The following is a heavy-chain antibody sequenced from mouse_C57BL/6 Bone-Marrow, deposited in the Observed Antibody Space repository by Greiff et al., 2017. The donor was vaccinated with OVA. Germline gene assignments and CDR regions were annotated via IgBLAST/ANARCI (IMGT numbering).Heavy chain of an antibody. CDR3: ARQRGGHRFDY. Sequence: EVKLMESGGDLVKPGGSLKLSCAASGFTFSSYGMSWVRQTPDKRLEWVATISSGGSYTYYPDSVKGRFTISRDNAKNTLYLQISSLKSEDTAMYYCARQRGGHRFDYWGQGTTLTVPS. D-gene: IGHD6-1*01. CDR2: ISSGGSYT. J-gene: IGHJ2*01. CDR1: GFTFSSYG. V-gene: IGHV5-6*01.